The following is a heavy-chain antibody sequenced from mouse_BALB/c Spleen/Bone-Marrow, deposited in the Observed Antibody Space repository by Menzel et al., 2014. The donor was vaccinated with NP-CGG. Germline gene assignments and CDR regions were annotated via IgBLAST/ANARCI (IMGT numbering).Heavy chain of an antibody. J-gene: IGHJ3*01. Sequence: EVQLQQFGPELVKPGASVKISCKASGYSFTGYNMNWVKQSNGKSLEWIGNIDPYYGGISYNQKFKDKATLTVDKSSSTAYIQLKSLTSEDSAVYYCARSIEYRPLTYWGQGPLVTVSA. D-gene: IGHD2-14*01. V-gene: IGHV1-39*01. CDR1: GYSFTGYN. CDR2: IDPYYGGI. CDR3: ARSIEYRPLTY.